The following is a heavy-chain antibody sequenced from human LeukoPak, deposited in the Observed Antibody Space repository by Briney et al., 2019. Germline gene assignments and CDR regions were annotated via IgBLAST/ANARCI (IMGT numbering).Heavy chain of an antibody. CDR1: GFTFSSYA. CDR3: ARALQYYDILTGYH. D-gene: IGHD3-9*01. J-gene: IGHJ5*02. V-gene: IGHV3-30*04. Sequence: GGSLRLSCAASGFTFSSYAMHWVRQAPGKGLEWVAVISYDGSNKYYADSVKSRFTISRDNSKNTLYLQMNSLRAEDTAVYYCARALQYYDILTGYHWGQGTLVTVSS. CDR2: ISYDGSNK.